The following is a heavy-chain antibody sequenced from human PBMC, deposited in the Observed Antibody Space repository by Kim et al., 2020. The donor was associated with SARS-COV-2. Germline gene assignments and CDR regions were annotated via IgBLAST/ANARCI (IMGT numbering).Heavy chain of an antibody. CDR3: ARGAIYYGSGSYYFNWYFDL. D-gene: IGHD3-10*01. V-gene: IGHV6-1*01. J-gene: IGHJ2*01. CDR2: TYYRSKWYN. CDR1: GDSVSSNSAA. Sequence: SQTLSLTCAISGDSVSSNSAAWNWIRQSPSRGLEWLGRTYYRSKWYNDYAVSVKSRITINPDTSKNQFSLQLNSVTPEDTAVYYCARGAIYYGSGSYYFNWYFDLWGRGTLVTVSS.